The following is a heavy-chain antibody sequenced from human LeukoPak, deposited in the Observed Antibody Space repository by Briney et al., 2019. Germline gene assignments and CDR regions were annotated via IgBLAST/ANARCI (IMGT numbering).Heavy chain of an antibody. Sequence: PSETLSLTCTVSGGSISNYCWSWIRQSAGKGLKWIGRIYITGSTNYNPSLKSRVSMSLDTSKNQLSLKLSSVTAADTAVYYCARVHYYDNSGYWFFDYWGQGTLVTVSS. CDR3: ARVHYYDNSGYWFFDY. D-gene: IGHD3-22*01. J-gene: IGHJ4*02. V-gene: IGHV4-4*07. CDR2: IYITGST. CDR1: GGSISNYC.